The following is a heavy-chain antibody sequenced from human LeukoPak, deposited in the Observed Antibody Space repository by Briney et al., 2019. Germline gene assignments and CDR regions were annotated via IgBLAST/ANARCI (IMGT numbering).Heavy chain of an antibody. CDR2: IYYSGST. CDR3: ARYSNYVSYDYYMDV. D-gene: IGHD4-11*01. J-gene: IGHJ6*03. CDR1: GGSISSYY. Sequence: SETLSLTCTVSGGSISSYYWSWIRQPPGKGLEWIGYIYYSGSTNYNPSLKSRVTIPVDTSKNQFSLKLSSVTAADTAVYYCARYSNYVSYDYYMDVWGKGTTVTVSS. V-gene: IGHV4-59*01.